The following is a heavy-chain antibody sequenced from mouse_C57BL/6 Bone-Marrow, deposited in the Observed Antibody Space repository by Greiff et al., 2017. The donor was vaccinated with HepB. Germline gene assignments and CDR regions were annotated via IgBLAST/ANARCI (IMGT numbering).Heavy chain of an antibody. CDR2: IDPSDSYT. Sequence: QVQLQQPGAELVMPGASVKLSCKASGYTFTSYWMHWVKQRPGQGLEWIGEIDPSDSYTNYNQKFKGKSTLTVDKSSSTAYMQLSSLSSEESAAYYCARGWLPYAMDYWGQGTSVTVSA. CDR1: GYTFTSYW. V-gene: IGHV1-69*01. J-gene: IGHJ4*01. D-gene: IGHD2-3*01. CDR3: ARGWLPYAMDY.